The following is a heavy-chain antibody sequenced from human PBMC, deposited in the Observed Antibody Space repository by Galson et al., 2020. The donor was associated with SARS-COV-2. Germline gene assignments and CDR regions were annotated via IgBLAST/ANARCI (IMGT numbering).Heavy chain of an antibody. CDR2: ISSSGTNI. CDR3: ASPYLAAASFFGAFDI. V-gene: IGHV3-48*03. D-gene: IGHD2-15*01. CDR1: GFTFSSYE. Sequence: GGSLRLSCAGSGFTFSSYEMNWVRQAPGKGLEWVSYISSSGTNIYYADSVKGRFIISRDNAKNSLYLQMTSLRAEDTAVYYCASPYLAAASFFGAFDIWGLGTMVTVSS. J-gene: IGHJ3*02.